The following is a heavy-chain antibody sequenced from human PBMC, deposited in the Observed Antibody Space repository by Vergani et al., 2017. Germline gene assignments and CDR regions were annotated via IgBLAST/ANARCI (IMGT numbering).Heavy chain of an antibody. CDR3: ARGNYDFWSGYYWARFDP. J-gene: IGHJ5*02. Sequence: QVQLQESGPGLVKPSETLSLTCAVYGGSFSGYYWSWIRQPPGKGLEWIGEINHSGSTNYNPSLKSRVPISVDTSKNQFSLKLSSVTAADTAVYYCARGNYDFWSGYYWARFDPWGQGTLVTVSS. CDR2: INHSGST. V-gene: IGHV4-34*01. D-gene: IGHD3-3*01. CDR1: GGSFSGYY.